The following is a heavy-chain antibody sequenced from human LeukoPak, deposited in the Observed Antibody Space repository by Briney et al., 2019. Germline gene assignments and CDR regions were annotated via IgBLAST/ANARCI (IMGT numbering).Heavy chain of an antibody. CDR3: ASRYCYGYDFDY. CDR1: GYTFTGYY. D-gene: IGHD5-18*01. Sequence: ASVKVSCKASGYTFTGYYMHWVRQAPGHGLEWMGWINPNSGGRNYTQKFQGRVTMTRDTSISTAYMELSRLRSDDTAVYYCASRYCYGYDFDYWGQGTLVTVSS. CDR2: INPNSGGR. J-gene: IGHJ4*02. V-gene: IGHV1-2*02.